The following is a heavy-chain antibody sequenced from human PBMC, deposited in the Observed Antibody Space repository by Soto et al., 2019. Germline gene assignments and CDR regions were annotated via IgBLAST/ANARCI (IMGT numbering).Heavy chain of an antibody. CDR2: INHFGSP. CDR3: ASLTGGLFLDKGNY. J-gene: IGHJ4*02. CDR1: NGSFMGYY. Sequence: QVQLHQWGAGLLKPSETLSLTCGVYNGSFMGYYWTWVRQPPGKGLEWIGEINHFGSPNYNPSLKSRVAISLDTSQHQFSLSLGYLTAAERAVYSCASLTGGLFLDKGNYWGQGILVTVST. V-gene: IGHV4-34*01. D-gene: IGHD3-3*01.